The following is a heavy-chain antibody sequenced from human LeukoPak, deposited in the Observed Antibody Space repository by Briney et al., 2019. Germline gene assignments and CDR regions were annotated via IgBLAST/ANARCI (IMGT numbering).Heavy chain of an antibody. D-gene: IGHD5-18*01. V-gene: IGHV4-59*01. CDR2: IAFSRRA. CDR1: GGSISSYY. Sequence: SEPLSLTCTVSGGSISSYYWTWIRQPPGRGLEWIGYIAFSRRANYNPSLRSRVTISGDTSKNQFSLNLSSVTAADTAVYYCARDREAMGAFDYWGQGTLVT. CDR3: ARDREAMGAFDY. J-gene: IGHJ4*02.